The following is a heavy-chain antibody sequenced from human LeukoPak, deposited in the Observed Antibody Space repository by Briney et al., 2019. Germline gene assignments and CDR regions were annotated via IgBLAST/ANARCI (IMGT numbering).Heavy chain of an antibody. CDR1: GYTFTGYY. CDR2: INPNSGGT. J-gene: IGHJ4*02. D-gene: IGHD6-6*01. Sequence: GASVKVSCKASGYTFTGYYMHWVRQAPGQGLEWMGWINPNSGGTNYAQKFQGRVTMTRDTSISTAYMELSRLRSDDTAVYYCARANLEYSSSRPDSSFDYWGQGTLVTVSS. CDR3: ARANLEYSSSRPDSSFDY. V-gene: IGHV1-2*02.